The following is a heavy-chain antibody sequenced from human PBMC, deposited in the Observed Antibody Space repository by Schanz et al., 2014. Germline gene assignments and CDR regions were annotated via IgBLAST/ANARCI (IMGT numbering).Heavy chain of an antibody. J-gene: IGHJ6*02. D-gene: IGHD2-15*01. CDR2: ISGSGGST. V-gene: IGHV3-23*01. CDR3: AKGMGYCSGGTCYDYYYYGLDV. CDR1: GFTFSTYA. Sequence: EVQLLDSGGGLAQPGGSLRLSCAASGFTFSTYAMSWVRQAPGKGLEWVSAISGSGGSTYYADSVKGRFTISRDNSKNSLYLQMNSLRAEDTAVYYCAKGMGYCSGGTCYDYYYYGLDVWGQGTTVTVSS.